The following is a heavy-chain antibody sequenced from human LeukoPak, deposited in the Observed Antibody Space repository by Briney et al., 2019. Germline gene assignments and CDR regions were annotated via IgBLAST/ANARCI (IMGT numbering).Heavy chain of an antibody. D-gene: IGHD3-22*01. CDR1: GFTFSSNG. J-gene: IGHJ4*02. CDR3: AKGGSSGWTYYFDY. CDR2: ISGSGGST. V-gene: IGHV3-23*01. Sequence: GGSLRLASATSGFTFSSNGMSWVRQAPGKGLEWVSAISGSGGSTYYADSVKGRFTISRDNSKNTLYLQMNSLRAEDTAVYYCAKGGSSGWTYYFDYWGQGTLVTVSS.